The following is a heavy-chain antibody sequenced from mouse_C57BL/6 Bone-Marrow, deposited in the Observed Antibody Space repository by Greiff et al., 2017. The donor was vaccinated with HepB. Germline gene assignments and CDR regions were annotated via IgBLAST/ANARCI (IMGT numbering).Heavy chain of an antibody. CDR2: ISYDGSN. CDR3: AREEGLTGTDFDY. D-gene: IGHD4-1*01. V-gene: IGHV3-6*01. J-gene: IGHJ2*01. Sequence: EVQLQESGPGLVKPSQSLSLTCSVTGYSITSGYYWNWIPQFPGNKLEWMGYISYDGSNNYNPSLKNRISITRDTSKNQFCLKLNSVTTEDTATYYCAREEGLTGTDFDYWGQGTTLTVSS. CDR1: GYSITSGYY.